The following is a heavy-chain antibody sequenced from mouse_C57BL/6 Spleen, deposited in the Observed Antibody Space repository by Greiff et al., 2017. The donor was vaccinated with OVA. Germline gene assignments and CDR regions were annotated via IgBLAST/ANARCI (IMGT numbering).Heavy chain of an antibody. J-gene: IGHJ3*01. CDR3: ARDPFAY. CDR2: ISSGSSTI. V-gene: IGHV5-17*01. Sequence: EVQLVESGGGLVKPGGSLKLSCAASGFTFSDYGMHWVRQAPAKGLEWVAYISSGSSTISYADTVKGRFTISRDKAKNTLFLQMTSLRSEDTAMYYWARDPFAYWGQGTLVTVSA. CDR1: GFTFSDYG.